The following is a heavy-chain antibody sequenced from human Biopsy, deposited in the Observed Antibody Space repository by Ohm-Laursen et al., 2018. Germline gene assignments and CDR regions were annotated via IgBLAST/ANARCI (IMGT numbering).Heavy chain of an antibody. CDR1: GGSFTGHY. CDR2: ISYTGYT. Sequence: SDTLSRTCTVSGGSFTGHYWSWIRQPPGKGLEWIGHISYTGYTSYNASLKSRVTISVDTSRNHFSLRLSSLTAADTAVYYCARGSNDFGGLYFPRWGQGTLLTVSS. J-gene: IGHJ4*02. CDR3: ARGSNDFGGLYFPR. D-gene: IGHD4-23*01. V-gene: IGHV4-59*11.